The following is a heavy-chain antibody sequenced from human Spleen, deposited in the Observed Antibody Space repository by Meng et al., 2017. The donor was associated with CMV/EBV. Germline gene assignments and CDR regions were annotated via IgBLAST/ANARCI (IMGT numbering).Heavy chain of an antibody. V-gene: IGHV3-9*01. CDR1: GFTFDDFA. CDR2: ISWNGRSI. CDR3: AKDRSITIFGSHFDY. Sequence: SLKISCAASGFTFDDFAMHWVRQAPGKGLEWVSSISWNGRSIDYADSVRGRFTISRDNAENSLYLHMNSLRGEDTASYFCAKDRSITIFGSHFDYWGEGTMVTVSS. J-gene: IGHJ4*02. D-gene: IGHD3-3*01.